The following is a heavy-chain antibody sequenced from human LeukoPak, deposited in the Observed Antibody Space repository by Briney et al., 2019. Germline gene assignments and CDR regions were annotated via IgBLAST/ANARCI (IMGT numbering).Heavy chain of an antibody. CDR1: GFAFEDYG. CDR3: ARDGSGWYWVY. CDR2: IHWNGGSA. Sequence: PGGSLRLSCAASGFAFEDYGMSWVRQAPGKGLEWVSGIHWNGGSAGYADSVKGRFTISRDNAKNSLYLQMNSLRAEDTAVYYCARDGSGWYWVYWGQGTLVTVSS. D-gene: IGHD6-19*01. J-gene: IGHJ4*02. V-gene: IGHV3-20*04.